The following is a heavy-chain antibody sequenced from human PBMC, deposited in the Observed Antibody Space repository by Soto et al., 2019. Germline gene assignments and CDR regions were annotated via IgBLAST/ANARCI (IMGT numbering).Heavy chain of an antibody. V-gene: IGHV1-24*01. CDR3: ATDLLLHGMDI. CDR2: FDREVGEA. J-gene: IGHJ6*02. Sequence: VQLVQSGAEVKKPGASVKVSCKASGYSLSRLSVHWVRQAPGKGLEWMGVFDREVGEAIYAQKFQDRVTMTADTSTDTAYMDLNSLRSDDTAVYYCATDLLLHGMDIWGQGTTVTVSS. CDR1: GYSLSRLS.